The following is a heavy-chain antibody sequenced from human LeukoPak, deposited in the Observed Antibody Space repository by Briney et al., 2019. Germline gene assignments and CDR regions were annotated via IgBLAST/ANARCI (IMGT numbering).Heavy chain of an antibody. V-gene: IGHV4-31*03. CDR3: ARLTIFGVVISPYYYYGMDV. J-gene: IGHJ6*02. CDR1: GGSISSGGYY. CDR2: IYYSGST. Sequence: SETLSLTCTVSGGSISSGGYYWSWIRQHPGKGLEWIGYIYYSGSTYYNPSLKSRVTISVDTSKNQFSLKLSSVTAADTAVYYCARLTIFGVVISPYYYYGMDVWGQGTTVTVSS. D-gene: IGHD3-3*01.